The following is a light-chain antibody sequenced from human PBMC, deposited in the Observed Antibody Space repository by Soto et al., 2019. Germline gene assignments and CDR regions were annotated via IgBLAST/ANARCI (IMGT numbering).Light chain of an antibody. Sequence: DIVMTQSPESLAVSLGERATINCKSSQSVLHSSDNRNYLAWYQQRPGQPPTLLIYWASTRESGVPDRFSGSGSGTDFTLTIASLQAEDVAVYYCQQYNNWPRTFGQGTKVDIK. V-gene: IGKV4-1*01. CDR2: WAS. J-gene: IGKJ1*01. CDR1: QSVLHSSDNRNY. CDR3: QQYNNWPRT.